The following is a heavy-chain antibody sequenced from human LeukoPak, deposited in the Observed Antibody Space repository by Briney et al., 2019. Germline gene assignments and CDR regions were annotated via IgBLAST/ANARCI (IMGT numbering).Heavy chain of an antibody. CDR2: IYYSGST. Sequence: PSETLSLTCTVSGGSISSSSYYWGWIRQPPGKGLEWIGSIYYSGSTYYNPSLKSRVTISVDTSKNQFSLKLSSVTAADTAVYYCARPPTVNYALDIWGQGTMVTVSS. CDR3: ARPPTVNYALDI. D-gene: IGHD4-17*01. J-gene: IGHJ3*02. V-gene: IGHV4-39*01. CDR1: GGSISSSSYY.